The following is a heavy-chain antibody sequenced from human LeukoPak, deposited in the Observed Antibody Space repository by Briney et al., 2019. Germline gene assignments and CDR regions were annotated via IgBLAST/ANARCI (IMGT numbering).Heavy chain of an antibody. Sequence: ASVKVSCKASGLTLTPIYMHWVRQAPGQGLEWMAVLYPGGDRAIYAQRFQGRLTLTRDTSANTVYMEVSSLASEDTAVYYCAGEVPRTSRFDHWGQGTLVTVSS. CDR1: GLTLTPIY. V-gene: IGHV1-46*01. CDR3: AGEVPRTSRFDH. J-gene: IGHJ4*02. D-gene: IGHD2-8*01. CDR2: LYPGGDRA.